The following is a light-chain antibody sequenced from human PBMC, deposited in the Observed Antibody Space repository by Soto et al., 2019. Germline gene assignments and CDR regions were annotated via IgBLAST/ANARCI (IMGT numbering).Light chain of an antibody. CDR3: QQRSEWAHT. CDR1: QSVGSY. J-gene: IGKJ4*01. CDR2: DAS. V-gene: IGKV3-11*01. Sequence: EIVLTQSPATLSLSPGDRATLSCRASQSVGSYLCWYQQRPGQAPSLLIYDASNRATGIPARFSGSGSGTAFTLTISSLEPEDFEVYYCQQRSEWAHTFAGGTKVELK.